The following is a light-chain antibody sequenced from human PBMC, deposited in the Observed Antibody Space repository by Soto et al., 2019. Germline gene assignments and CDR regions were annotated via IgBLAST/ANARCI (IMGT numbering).Light chain of an antibody. CDR3: QQLNSYPPT. V-gene: IGKV1-9*01. J-gene: IGKJ4*01. CDR2: AAS. CDR1: QGISSY. Sequence: IQLTQSPSSLSASVGDRVTITCRASQGISSYLAWYQQKPGKAPKLLIYAASTLQNGVPSSFSGSGSGTDFTLTISSLQPEDFATYYCQQLNSYPPTFGGGTKVEIK.